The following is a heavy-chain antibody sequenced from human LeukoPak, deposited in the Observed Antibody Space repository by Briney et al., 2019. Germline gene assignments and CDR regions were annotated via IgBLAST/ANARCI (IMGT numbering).Heavy chain of an antibody. D-gene: IGHD6-13*01. J-gene: IGHJ4*02. CDR2: IIPIFGTA. Sequence: ASVKVSCKASGGTFSSYAISWVRQAPGQGLEWMGGIIPIFGTANYAQKFQGRVTMTRDTSTSTVYMELSSLRSEDTAVYYCARGRRIAAAGKEMDYWGQGTLVTVSS. CDR1: GGTFSSYA. CDR3: ARGRRIAAAGKEMDY. V-gene: IGHV1-69*05.